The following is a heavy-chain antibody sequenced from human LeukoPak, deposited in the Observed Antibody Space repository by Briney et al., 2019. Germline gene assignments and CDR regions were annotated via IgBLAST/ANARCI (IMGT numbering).Heavy chain of an antibody. Sequence: GGSLRPSCAASGFTFSSFWMHWVRQAPGKGLVWVSRINSNGSSTSYADSVKGRFTISRDNAKDTLYLQMNSLRAEDTAVYYCARDQRPAYYYDSSGYYYDYWGQGTLVTVSS. CDR1: GFTFSSFW. V-gene: IGHV3-74*01. J-gene: IGHJ4*02. D-gene: IGHD3-22*01. CDR3: ARDQRPAYYYDSSGYYYDY. CDR2: INSNGSST.